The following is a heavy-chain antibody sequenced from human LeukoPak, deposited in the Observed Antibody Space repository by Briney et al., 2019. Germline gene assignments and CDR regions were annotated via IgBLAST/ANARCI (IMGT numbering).Heavy chain of an antibody. Sequence: GRSLRLSCAASGFTFSSYGMHWVRQAPGKGLEWVAVISYDGSNKYYADSVRGRFTISRDNSKNTLYLQMNSLRAEDRAVYYCASVGGPKTYYDFWSGYDFDYWGQGTLVTVSS. V-gene: IGHV3-30*03. CDR2: ISYDGSNK. J-gene: IGHJ4*02. D-gene: IGHD3-3*01. CDR1: GFTFSSYG. CDR3: ASVGGPKTYYDFWSGYDFDY.